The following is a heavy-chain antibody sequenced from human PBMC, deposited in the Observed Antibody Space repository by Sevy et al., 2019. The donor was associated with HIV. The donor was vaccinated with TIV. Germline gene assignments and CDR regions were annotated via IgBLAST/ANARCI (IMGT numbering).Heavy chain of an antibody. CDR1: GFTFSSYS. D-gene: IGHD6-13*01. Sequence: RGSLRLSCAASGFTFSSYSMNWVRQAPGKGLEWVSSISSSSSYIYYADSVKGRFTISRDNAKNSLYLQMNSLRAEDTAVYYCARDRGSSSTLDAFDIWGQGTMVTVSS. CDR2: ISSSSSYI. CDR3: ARDRGSSSTLDAFDI. V-gene: IGHV3-21*01. J-gene: IGHJ3*02.